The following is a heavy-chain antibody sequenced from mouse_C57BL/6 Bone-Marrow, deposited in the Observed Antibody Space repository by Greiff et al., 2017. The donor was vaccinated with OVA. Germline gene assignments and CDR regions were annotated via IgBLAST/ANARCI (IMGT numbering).Heavy chain of an antibody. V-gene: IGHV14-3*01. D-gene: IGHD2-2*01. Sequence: EVKLMESVAELVRPGASVKLSCTASGFTITNTYMHWVKQRPEQGLEWIGRIDPANGNTKYAQKFQGQATITVDTSSNTAYLQLSSLTSEDTTIYYCASGRLRPTPRRNCLCYWGQGTTLTVSS. CDR2: IDPANGNT. J-gene: IGHJ2*01. CDR3: ASGRLRPTPRRNCLCY. CDR1: GFTITNTY.